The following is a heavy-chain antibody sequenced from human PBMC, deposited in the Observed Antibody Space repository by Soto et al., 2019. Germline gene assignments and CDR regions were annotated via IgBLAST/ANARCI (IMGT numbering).Heavy chain of an antibody. CDR3: VKDLDSSSWYGAFDI. V-gene: IGHV3-30*18. Sequence: QVQLVESGGGVVQTGRSLRLSCAASGFTFSSNGMHWVRQAPGKGLEWVALISYDGSNKYYADSVKGRFTISRDNSKNTLYLQMNSLRAEDTAVYYCVKDLDSSSWYGAFDIWGQGTMVTVSS. J-gene: IGHJ3*02. CDR2: ISYDGSNK. D-gene: IGHD6-13*01. CDR1: GFTFSSNG.